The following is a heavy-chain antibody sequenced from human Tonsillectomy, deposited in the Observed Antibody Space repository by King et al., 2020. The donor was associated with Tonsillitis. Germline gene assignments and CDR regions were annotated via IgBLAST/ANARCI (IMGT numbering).Heavy chain of an antibody. J-gene: IGHJ4*02. V-gene: IGHV4-39*01. CDR2: IGSFYYSETT. Sequence: QLQESGPGLVKPSETLSLTCTVSGGSISSSSYYWGWIRQPPGKGLEWIGSIGSFYYSETTYYNPSLKSRVTISVDTSKNQFSLKLSSVTAADTAVYYCARGGGNYDILTGYFDYWGQGTLVTVSS. CDR3: ARGGGNYDILTGYFDY. CDR1: GGSISSSSYY. D-gene: IGHD3-9*01.